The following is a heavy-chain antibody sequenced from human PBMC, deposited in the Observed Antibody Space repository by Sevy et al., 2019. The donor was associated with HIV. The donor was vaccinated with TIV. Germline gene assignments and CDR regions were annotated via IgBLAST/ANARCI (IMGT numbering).Heavy chain of an antibody. CDR2: IWNDGSNK. V-gene: IGHV3-33*01. J-gene: IGHJ4*02. Sequence: GGSLRLSCAASGFTFSNYGMHWVRQAPGKGLEWVAVIWNDGSNKYYADSVKGRFTISRDNSKNTLYLQMNSLRVEDTAVDFCARDGDFNDRSANRDFDYWGQGTLVTVSS. D-gene: IGHD3-22*01. CDR3: ARDGDFNDRSANRDFDY. CDR1: GFTFSNYG.